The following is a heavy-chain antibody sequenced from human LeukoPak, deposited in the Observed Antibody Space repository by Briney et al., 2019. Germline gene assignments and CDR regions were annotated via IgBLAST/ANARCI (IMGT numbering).Heavy chain of an antibody. CDR3: ASRSSYFDY. CDR2: IYHSGST. J-gene: IGHJ4*02. V-gene: IGHV4-38-2*01. Sequence: SETLSLTCAVSGYSISSGYYWGWIRQPPGKGLEWIGSIYHSGSTYYNPSLKSRLTISVDTSKNQFSLKLSSGTAADTAVYYCASRSSYFDYWGQGTLVTVSS. CDR1: GYSISSGYY.